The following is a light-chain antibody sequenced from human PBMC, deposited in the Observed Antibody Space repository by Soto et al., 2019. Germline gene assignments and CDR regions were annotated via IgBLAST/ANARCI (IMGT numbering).Light chain of an antibody. CDR1: ENIRSY. CDR3: QQSYNSPPT. Sequence: DIQMTQSPSSLSASVGDRVTITCRASENIRSYLNWYLRKPGKAPKLLIYGASTLQSGVPSRFSGSGSGTHFTLTISNLQPEDCATYFCQQSYNSPPTFGLGTKVDIK. CDR2: GAS. J-gene: IGKJ1*01. V-gene: IGKV1-39*01.